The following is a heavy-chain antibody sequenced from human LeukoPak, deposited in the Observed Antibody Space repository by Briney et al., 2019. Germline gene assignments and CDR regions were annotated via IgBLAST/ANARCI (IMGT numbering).Heavy chain of an antibody. CDR1: GYTFTGYY. CDR3: ARDPTATTHYYYYMDV. D-gene: IGHD1-26*01. J-gene: IGHJ6*03. CDR2: INPNSGGT. V-gene: IGHV1-2*02. Sequence: ASVKVSCKASGYTFTGYYMHWVRQAPGQGLEWMGWINPNSGGTNYAQKFQGRVTMTRDTSISTAYMELSRLRSDDTAVYYCARDPTATTHYYYYMDVWGKGTTVTISS.